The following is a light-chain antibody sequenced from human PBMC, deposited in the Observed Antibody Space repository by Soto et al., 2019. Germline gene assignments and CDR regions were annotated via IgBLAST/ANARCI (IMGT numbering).Light chain of an antibody. J-gene: IGLJ1*01. CDR3: EAWDDSLNGHV. Sequence: QSALTQPHSASGTPGQRVTISCSGSSSNIGTSSVHWFQQLPGTAPKLLISTTNQRPSGVPERFSGSKSGTSASLAISGLQSEDEADYYCEAWDDSLNGHVFGTGTKVTDL. V-gene: IGLV1-44*01. CDR2: TTN. CDR1: SSNIGTSS.